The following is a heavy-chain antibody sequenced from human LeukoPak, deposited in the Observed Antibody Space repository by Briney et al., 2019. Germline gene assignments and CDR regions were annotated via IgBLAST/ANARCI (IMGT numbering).Heavy chain of an antibody. D-gene: IGHD6-13*01. CDR3: AKDRVTAAGYYFDY. CDR2: ISFDGSAK. V-gene: IGHV3-30*18. Sequence: GGSLRLSCAASGFTFSNYGMHWVRQAPGKGLEWVSVISFDGSAKYYADSVKGRFTISRDNSKNTLYLQMTSLRAEDTAVYYCAKDRVTAAGYYFDYWGQGALVTVSS. CDR1: GFTFSNYG. J-gene: IGHJ4*02.